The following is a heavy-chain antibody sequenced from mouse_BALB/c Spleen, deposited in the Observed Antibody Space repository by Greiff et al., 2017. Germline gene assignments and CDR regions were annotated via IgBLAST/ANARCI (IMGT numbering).Heavy chain of an antibody. CDR1: GYAFSSYW. CDR3: ARSGYYYGSSYYAMDY. J-gene: IGHJ4*01. CDR2: IYPGDGDT. V-gene: IGHV1-80*01. D-gene: IGHD1-1*01. Sequence: QVQLKQSGAELVRPGSSVKISCKASGYAFSSYWMNWVKQRPGQGLEWIGQIYPGDGDTNYNGKFKGKATLTADKSSSTAYMQLSSLTSEDSAVYFCARSGYYYGSSYYAMDYWGQGTSVTVSS.